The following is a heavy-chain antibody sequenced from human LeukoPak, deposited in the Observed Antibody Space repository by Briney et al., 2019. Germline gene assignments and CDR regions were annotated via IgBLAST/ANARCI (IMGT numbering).Heavy chain of an antibody. J-gene: IGHJ4*02. Sequence: SVTVSCKASGGTFSSYAISWVRQAAGQGLEWMGVIIPIFSTANDAQKFQGRVTITTDESTSTAYMELNSLRSENTAVYYCATGEGYYYGSGSLFDYWGQGTLVTVSS. CDR1: GGTFSSYA. CDR3: ATGEGYYYGSGSLFDY. V-gene: IGHV1-69*05. CDR2: IIPIFSTA. D-gene: IGHD3-10*01.